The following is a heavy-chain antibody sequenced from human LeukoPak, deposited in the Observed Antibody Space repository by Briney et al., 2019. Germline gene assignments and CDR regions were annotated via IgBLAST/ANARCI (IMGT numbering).Heavy chain of an antibody. CDR3: ARDLTKFGGNSDFDY. Sequence: GGSLRLSCAASGFTFSNYAMSWVRQAPGKGLEWVSTISGSGGSTYYADSVKGRFTISRDNSKNTLYLQMNSLRAEDTAVYYCARDLTKFGGNSDFDYWGQGTLVTVSS. V-gene: IGHV3-23*01. CDR1: GFTFSNYA. J-gene: IGHJ4*02. D-gene: IGHD4-23*01. CDR2: ISGSGGST.